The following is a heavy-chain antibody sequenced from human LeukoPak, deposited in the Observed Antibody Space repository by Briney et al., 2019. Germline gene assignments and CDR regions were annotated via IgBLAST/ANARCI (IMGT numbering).Heavy chain of an antibody. CDR1: RFTFSTYA. J-gene: IGHJ4*02. CDR3: ARDLSAGSGSYVFEY. D-gene: IGHD3-10*01. V-gene: IGHV3-23*01. CDR2: ISGSGDTT. Sequence: GGSLRLSCTASRFTFSTYAMSWVRQAPGKGLEWVSSISGSGDTTYYTGPVKGRFTISRDNSKNTLYLQVNSLRAEDTAIYYCARDLSAGSGSYVFEYWGQGTLVTVSS.